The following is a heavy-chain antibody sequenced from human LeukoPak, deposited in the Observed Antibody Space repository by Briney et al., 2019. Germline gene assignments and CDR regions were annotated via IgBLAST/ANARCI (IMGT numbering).Heavy chain of an antibody. CDR3: ARAKRWLQSNGMDV. V-gene: IGHV1-8*01. D-gene: IGHD5-12*01. J-gene: IGHJ6*02. CDR1: GYTFTSYD. CDR2: MNPNSGNT. Sequence: ASVKVSCKASGYTFTSYDINRVRQATGQGLEWMGWMNPNSGNTGYAQKFQGRVTMTRNTSISTAYMELSSLRSEDTAVYYCARAKRWLQSNGMDVWGQGTTVTVSS.